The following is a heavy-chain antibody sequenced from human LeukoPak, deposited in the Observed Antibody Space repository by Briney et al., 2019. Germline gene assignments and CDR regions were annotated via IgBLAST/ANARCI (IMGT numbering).Heavy chain of an antibody. V-gene: IGHV4-39*07. CDR1: GGSISSSSYY. Sequence: PSETLSLTCTVSGGSISSSSYYWGWIRQPPGKGLEWIGSIYYSGSTYYNPSLKSRVTISVDTSKNQFSLKLSSVTAADTAVYYCARGVSYGHLYFDYWGQGTLVTVSS. J-gene: IGHJ4*02. CDR2: IYYSGST. CDR3: ARGVSYGHLYFDY. D-gene: IGHD1-26*01.